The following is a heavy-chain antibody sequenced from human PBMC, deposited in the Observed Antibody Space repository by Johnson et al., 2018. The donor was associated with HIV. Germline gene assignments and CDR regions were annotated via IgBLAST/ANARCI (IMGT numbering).Heavy chain of an antibody. Sequence: QVQLVESGGGVVRPGGSLRLSCAASGFSFDKFGMHWVRQAPGKGLEWVAFIRYDGSKRYYADSVKGRFTISRDNAKNTLYLQMNSLRTGDTAVYYCAKGWRQLWPTGDGAFDIWGQGTMVTVSS. J-gene: IGHJ3*02. CDR2: IRYDGSKR. D-gene: IGHD5-18*01. CDR1: GFSFDKFG. CDR3: AKGWRQLWPTGDGAFDI. V-gene: IGHV3-30*02.